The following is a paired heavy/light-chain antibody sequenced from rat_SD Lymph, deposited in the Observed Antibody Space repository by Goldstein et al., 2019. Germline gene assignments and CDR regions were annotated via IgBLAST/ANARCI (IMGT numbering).Light chain of an antibody. CDR3: QQWSSNRALT. CDR1: SSVSN. Sequence: EIVLTQSPTTTAASPGEKVTITCLASSSVSNMYWYQQKSGASPKLLIYSTSSLASGVPDRFSGSGSGTSYSLTINTMEAEDAATYYCQQWSSNRALTFGSGTKLEIK. V-gene: IGKV4S4*01. CDR2: STS. J-gene: IGKJ5*01.
Heavy chain of an antibody. V-gene: IGHV5-25*01. D-gene: IGHD1-1*01. Sequence: EVQLVESGGGLVQPGRSLKLSCAASGFTFSNYYMAWVRQAPKKGLEWVATISTSGSRTYYPDSVKGRFTISRDNAKSSLYLQMNSLKSEDTATYYCARHGYYYSALDYWGQGVMVTVSS. CDR2: ISTSGSRT. CDR3: ARHGYYYSALDY. CDR1: GFTFSNYY. J-gene: IGHJ2*01.